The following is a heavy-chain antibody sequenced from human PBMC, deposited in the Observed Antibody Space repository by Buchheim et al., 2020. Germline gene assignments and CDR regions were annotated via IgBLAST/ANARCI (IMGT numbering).Heavy chain of an antibody. CDR1: GGSISRGDSY. V-gene: IGHV4-39*07. CDR2: IYYTGST. Sequence: QLQLQESGPGLVKPSETLSLTCTVSGGSISRGDSYWGWIRQPPGKGLEWIGTIYYTGSTYYNPSLTSPVTISVDTSKNQFSLRLSSVTAADTAFYYCARDLGRYSSDWYPGYFDYWGQGTL. D-gene: IGHD6-19*01. CDR3: ARDLGRYSSDWYPGYFDY. J-gene: IGHJ4*02.